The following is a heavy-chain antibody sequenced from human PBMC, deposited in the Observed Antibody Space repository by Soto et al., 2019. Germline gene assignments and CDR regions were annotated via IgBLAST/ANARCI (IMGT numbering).Heavy chain of an antibody. CDR3: ASDLGGHSVYNWFAP. V-gene: IGHV3-30-3*01. D-gene: IGHD3-16*01. J-gene: IGHJ5*02. Sequence: QVQLVESGGGVVQPGRSLRLSCAASGFTFSSYAMHWVRQAPGKGLEWVAVISYDGSNKYYADSVKGRFTISRDNSKNPLYLQMNSLSAEDTAVYYCASDLGGHSVYNWFAPWGQGTLVTVSS. CDR2: ISYDGSNK. CDR1: GFTFSSYA.